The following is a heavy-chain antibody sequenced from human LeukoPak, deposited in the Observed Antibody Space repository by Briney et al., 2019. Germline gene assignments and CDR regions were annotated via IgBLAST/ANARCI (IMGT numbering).Heavy chain of an antibody. D-gene: IGHD6-13*01. Sequence: PGGFLRLSCAASGFTFSSYWMSWVRQAPGKGLEWVANIKQDGSEKFYVDSVKGRFTISRDNAKSSLYLQMSSLRAEDTAVYYCARVVGYSSSWYADYWGQGTLVTVSS. CDR1: GFTFSSYW. J-gene: IGHJ4*02. V-gene: IGHV3-7*01. CDR3: ARVVGYSSSWYADY. CDR2: IKQDGSEK.